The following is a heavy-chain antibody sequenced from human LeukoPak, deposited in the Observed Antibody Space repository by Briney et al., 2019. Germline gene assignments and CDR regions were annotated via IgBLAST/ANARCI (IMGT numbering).Heavy chain of an antibody. CDR2: IRYDGSNK. CDR1: RFTFSSYG. Sequence: GGSLRLSCTASRFTFSSYGMHWVRRAPGKGLEWVAFIRYDGSNKYYADSVKGRFTISRDNSKNTLYLQMNSLRAEDTAVYYCARVYCSGGSCYSFHFDYWGQGTLVTVSS. J-gene: IGHJ4*02. CDR3: ARVYCSGGSCYSFHFDY. V-gene: IGHV3-30*02. D-gene: IGHD2-15*01.